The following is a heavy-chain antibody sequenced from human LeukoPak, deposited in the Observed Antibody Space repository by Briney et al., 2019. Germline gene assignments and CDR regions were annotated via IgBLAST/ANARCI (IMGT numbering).Heavy chain of an antibody. CDR1: DGSISSYY. CDR3: ARWGHFDTSGYFVVDY. CDR2: IHYSGST. V-gene: IGHV4-59*01. J-gene: IGHJ4*02. Sequence: SETLSLTCTISDGSISSYYWNWIRQSPGKGLEWIGHIHYSGSTHYNPSLQSRVSISIDTSKNHFSLNLRSVTAVGTAVYYCARWGHFDTSGYFVVDYWGQGTLVTVSS. D-gene: IGHD3-22*01.